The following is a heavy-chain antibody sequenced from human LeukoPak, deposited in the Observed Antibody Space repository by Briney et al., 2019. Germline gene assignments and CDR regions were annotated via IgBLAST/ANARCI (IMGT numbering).Heavy chain of an antibody. Sequence: ASVKVSYKTSGYSFTDYYMHWVRQAPGQGLKWMGWINPNSGGTSTAQKFQGRITMTRDTSITTVYMEVSWLTSDDTAIYYCARADRLDGSPYLIGPWGQGTLVTVSS. CDR1: GYSFTDYY. CDR3: ARADRLDGSPYLIGP. CDR2: INPNSGGT. J-gene: IGHJ5*02. D-gene: IGHD1-26*01. V-gene: IGHV1-2*02.